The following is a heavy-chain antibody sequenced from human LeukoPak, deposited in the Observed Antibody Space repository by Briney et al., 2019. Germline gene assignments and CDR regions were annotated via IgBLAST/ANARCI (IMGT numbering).Heavy chain of an antibody. J-gene: IGHJ4*02. V-gene: IGHV3-74*01. CDR1: GFSISSYW. Sequence: GGSLRLSCAASGFSISSYWMHWVRQVPGKGLVWVSRISPDGRTTGYAESVKGRFTASRDNARNTLYLQINSLRAEPSAVYYCTRDRTTITLFELWGQGPLVTVPS. CDR3: TRDRTTITLFEL. D-gene: IGHD1-7*01. CDR2: ISPDGRTT.